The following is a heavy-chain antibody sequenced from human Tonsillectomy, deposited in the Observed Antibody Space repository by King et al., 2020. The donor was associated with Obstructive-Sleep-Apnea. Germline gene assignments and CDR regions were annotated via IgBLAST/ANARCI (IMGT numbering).Heavy chain of an antibody. D-gene: IGHD6-13*01. Sequence: LQLQESGPGLVKPSETLSLTCTVSGGSISSYYWSWIRQPPGKGLEWIGYIYYRGNTNYNPSLKSRVTIAGDTSKNQFSLKLRSVTAADTAVYYCAQTFMGAAAGQFDYWGQGTLVTVSS. CDR3: AQTFMGAAAGQFDY. J-gene: IGHJ4*02. V-gene: IGHV4-59*01. CDR2: IYYRGNT. CDR1: GGSISSYY.